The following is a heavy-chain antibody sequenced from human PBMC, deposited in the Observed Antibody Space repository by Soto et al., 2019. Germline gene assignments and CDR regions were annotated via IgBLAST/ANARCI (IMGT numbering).Heavy chain of an antibody. Sequence: EVQLVESGGGLVQPGGSLRLSCAASGFPFRSFSMHWVRQAPGKGLVCVARVNSDGSSTNYADSVMGRFTISRDNARNTMDLQINSLRAEDTAVYYCSRGGSGTYFNYLDYWGHGSLVAASS. CDR1: GFPFRSFS. D-gene: IGHD1-26*01. V-gene: IGHV3-74*01. J-gene: IGHJ4*01. CDR2: VNSDGSST. CDR3: SRGGSGTYFNYLDY.